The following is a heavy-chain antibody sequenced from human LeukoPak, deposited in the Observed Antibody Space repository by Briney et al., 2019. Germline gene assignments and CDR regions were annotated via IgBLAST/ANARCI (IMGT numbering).Heavy chain of an antibody. J-gene: IGHJ4*02. CDR3: AKGDDYGAPGPY. D-gene: IGHD4-17*01. Sequence: PGGSLRLSCTASGFSFGDYAMSWFCQAPGKGLEWVSAISGSGGSTYYADSVKGRFTISRDNSKNTLYLQMNSLRAEDTAVYYCAKGDDYGAPGPYWGQGTLVTVSS. CDR1: GFSFGDYA. CDR2: ISGSGGST. V-gene: IGHV3-23*01.